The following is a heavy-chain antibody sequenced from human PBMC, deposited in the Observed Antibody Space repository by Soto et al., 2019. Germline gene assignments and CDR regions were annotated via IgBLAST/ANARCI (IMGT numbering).Heavy chain of an antibody. CDR1: GFTFSTYV. CDR3: AKGDSDYYFDS. Sequence: EVKLLDSGGGLVQPGGTLRLSCAASGFTFSTYVMAWVRQAPGRGLEWVSGISASGSNGFYTDSVKGRFIISRDNSKNTLYLQLNSLRVDDTALYFCAKGDSDYYFDSLGQGTLVTVSS. CDR2: ISASGSNG. V-gene: IGHV3-23*01. D-gene: IGHD4-4*01. J-gene: IGHJ4*02.